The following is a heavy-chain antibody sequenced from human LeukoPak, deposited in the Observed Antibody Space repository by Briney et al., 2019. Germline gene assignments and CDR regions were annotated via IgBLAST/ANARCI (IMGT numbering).Heavy chain of an antibody. CDR3: AKDRITMVRGVNFDY. Sequence: GGSLRLSCAASGFIFSSHGMNWVRQAPGKGLEWVSGISPSGDITYYADSVKGRFTISRDNSKNTVYLQMNSLRAEDTAVYYCAKDRITMVRGVNFDYWGQGTLVTVSS. CDR1: GFIFSSHG. CDR2: ISPSGDIT. V-gene: IGHV3-23*01. D-gene: IGHD3-10*01. J-gene: IGHJ4*02.